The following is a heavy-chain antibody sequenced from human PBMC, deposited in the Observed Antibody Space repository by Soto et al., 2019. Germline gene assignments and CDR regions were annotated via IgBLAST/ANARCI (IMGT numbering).Heavy chain of an antibody. CDR2: IYYSGST. CDR3: ARGQIEQLVTAPFDP. D-gene: IGHD6-13*01. CDR1: NGSISNYY. J-gene: IGHJ5*02. V-gene: IGHV4-59*01. Sequence: QVQLQESGPGLVKPSETLSLTCTVSNGSISNYYWSWIRQSPGKGLAWIGYIYYSGSTNYNPSLKGRVTISVDTSKIQFSLKLNSVTTADTAVYYCARGQIEQLVTAPFDPWGQGTLVTVSS.